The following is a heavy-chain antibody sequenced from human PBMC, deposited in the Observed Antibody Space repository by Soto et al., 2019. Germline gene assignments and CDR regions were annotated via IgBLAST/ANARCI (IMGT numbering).Heavy chain of an antibody. CDR1: GYSFTSYW. V-gene: IGHV5-51*01. D-gene: IGHD5-18*01. CDR2: IYPGDPDT. Sequence: LGESLKISCKGSGYSFTSYWIGWVRQMPGKGLEWMGIIYPGDPDTRYSPSFQGQVTISADKSISTAYLQWSSLKASDTAMYYCARTVSGYSYGYYYGMDVWGQGTTVTVSS. J-gene: IGHJ6*02. CDR3: ARTVSGYSYGYYYGMDV.